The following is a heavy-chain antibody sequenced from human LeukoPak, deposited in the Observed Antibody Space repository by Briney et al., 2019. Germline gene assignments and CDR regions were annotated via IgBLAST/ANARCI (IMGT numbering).Heavy chain of an antibody. Sequence: QPGGSLRLSCAASGFTFSDHYMDWVRQAPGKGLEWVGRIRNKANSYTTEYAASVKGRFTISRDDSKNSLYLQMNSLKTEDTAVYYCAREKSIAPAGNNYYYYGMDVWGQGTTVTVSS. CDR2: IRNKANSYTT. D-gene: IGHD6-13*01. CDR1: GFTFSDHY. CDR3: AREKSIAPAGNNYYYYGMDV. V-gene: IGHV3-72*01. J-gene: IGHJ6*02.